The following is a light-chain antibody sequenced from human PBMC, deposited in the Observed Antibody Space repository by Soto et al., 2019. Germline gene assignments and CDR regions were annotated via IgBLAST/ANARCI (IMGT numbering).Light chain of an antibody. CDR3: QQCGSSPET. V-gene: IGKV3-20*01. CDR2: GAS. CDR1: QSISSSF. J-gene: IGKJ1*01. Sequence: EIGLTQSPGTLSLSPGERATLSFMASQSISSSFLAWYQQKPGQAPRLLIYGASSRATGIPDRFSGSGSGTDFTLTISRLEPEDFAVYYCQQCGSSPETFGQGTKVDIK.